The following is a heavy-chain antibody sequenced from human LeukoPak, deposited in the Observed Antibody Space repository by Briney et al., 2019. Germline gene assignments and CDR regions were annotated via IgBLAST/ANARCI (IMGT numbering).Heavy chain of an antibody. CDR2: INHSGST. D-gene: IGHD5-12*01. J-gene: IGHJ6*02. Sequence: SETLSLTCAVYGGSFSGYYWSWIRQPPGKGLEWIGEINHSGSTNYNPSLKSRVTISVDTSKNQFSLKLSSVTAADTAVYYCARAGYGEMPYYYYGMDVWGQGTTVTVSS. V-gene: IGHV4-34*01. CDR3: ARAGYGEMPYYYYGMDV. CDR1: GGSFSGYY.